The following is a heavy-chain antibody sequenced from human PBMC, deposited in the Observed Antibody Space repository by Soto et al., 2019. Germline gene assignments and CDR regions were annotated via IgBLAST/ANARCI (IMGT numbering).Heavy chain of an antibody. V-gene: IGHV4-59*01. D-gene: IGHD4-17*01. CDR3: ASQNYGDSDY. CDR1: GGSISSSY. CDR2: ISYSGNT. J-gene: IGHJ4*02. Sequence: TLSLTCTVSGGSISSSYWTWIRQPPGKRLEWIAYISYSGNTNYNPSLKSRLTISGDRSKNQFSLKLTSVTAADTAVYYCASQNYGDSDYWGQGTLVTVSS.